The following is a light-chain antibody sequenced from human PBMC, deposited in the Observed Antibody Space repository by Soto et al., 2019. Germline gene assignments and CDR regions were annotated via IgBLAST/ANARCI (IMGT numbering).Light chain of an antibody. CDR2: EVS. Sequence: HSALTQPPSASGSPGQSVTISCTGTSSDVGAYTYVSWFQQHPGKAPKLMIYEVSKRPSGVPDRFSGSKSGNTASLTVSGLQAEDEADYYCSAYAGSNNVVFGGGTKLTVL. V-gene: IGLV2-8*01. J-gene: IGLJ2*01. CDR1: SSDVGAYTY. CDR3: SAYAGSNNVV.